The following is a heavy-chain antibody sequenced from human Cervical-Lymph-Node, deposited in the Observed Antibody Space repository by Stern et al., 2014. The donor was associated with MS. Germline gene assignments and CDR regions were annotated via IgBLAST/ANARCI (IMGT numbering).Heavy chain of an antibody. J-gene: IGHJ4*02. Sequence: VQLVQSGAEVRKPGDSLKISCKTSGYRFINNWIAWVRQVPGKGLEWIGIIYPGDSDIRYSPSFQGHVTISVDKSISTAYLQWSSLKASDIAVYYCARWSVACDSWGQGALITVSS. V-gene: IGHV5-51*03. CDR3: ARWSVACDS. CDR1: GYRFINNW. D-gene: IGHD2-21*01. CDR2: IYPGDSDI.